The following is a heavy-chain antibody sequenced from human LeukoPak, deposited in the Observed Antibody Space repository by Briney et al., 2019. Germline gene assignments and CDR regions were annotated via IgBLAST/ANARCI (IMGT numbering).Heavy chain of an antibody. D-gene: IGHD6-19*01. V-gene: IGHV6-1*01. CDR2: TYYRSKWYN. CDR1: GDSVSRNSAA. CDR3: AKSYSSGWDIGY. Sequence: SQTLSLTCAISGDSVSRNSAAWNWIRQSPSRGLEWLGRTYYRSKWYNDYAVSVKSRITIKPDTSKNQFSLQLKSVTPEDTAVYFCAKSYSSGWDIGYWGPGTLVTVSS. J-gene: IGHJ4*02.